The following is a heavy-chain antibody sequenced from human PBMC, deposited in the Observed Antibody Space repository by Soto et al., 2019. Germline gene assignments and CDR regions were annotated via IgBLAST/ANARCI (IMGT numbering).Heavy chain of an antibody. Sequence: ASVKVSCKASGYTFSTYGINWVRQAPGQGLEWVASISVDSVNTNSAQKFRDRVTMTTDTSTNTAYMELRSLRSDDSAVYYCARDIDNYYIDIWGRGTTVTLSS. CDR3: ARDIDNYYIDI. CDR1: GYTFSTYG. J-gene: IGHJ6*03. CDR2: ISVDSVNT. V-gene: IGHV1-18*01. D-gene: IGHD2-15*01.